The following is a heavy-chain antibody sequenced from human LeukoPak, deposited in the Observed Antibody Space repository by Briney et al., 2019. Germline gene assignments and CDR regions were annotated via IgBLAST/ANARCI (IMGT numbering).Heavy chain of an antibody. Sequence: PGGSLRLSCAASGFTFSSYGMHWVRQAPGKGLEWVAVIWYDGSNKYYADSVKGRFTISRDNSKNTLYLQMNSLRAEDTAVYYCAKDQGSGTTVTTDYWGQGTLVTVSS. D-gene: IGHD4-17*01. CDR3: AKDQGSGTTVTTDY. CDR2: IWYDGSNK. J-gene: IGHJ4*02. V-gene: IGHV3-33*06. CDR1: GFTFSSYG.